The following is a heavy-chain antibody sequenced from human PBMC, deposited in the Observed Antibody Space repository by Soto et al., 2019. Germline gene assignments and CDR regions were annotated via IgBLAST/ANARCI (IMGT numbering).Heavy chain of an antibody. Sequence: QVQLQESGPGLVKPSQTLSLTCTVSGGSISSGDYYWSWIRQPPGKGLEWIGYIYYSGSTYYNPXLKSRVTISXDXSXNXXPLNLSSVTAADTAMYYCARAGVATIYPGNNWFDPWGQGTLVTVSS. CDR2: IYYSGST. CDR3: ARAGVATIYPGNNWFDP. V-gene: IGHV4-30-4*01. CDR1: GGSISSGDYY. D-gene: IGHD5-12*01. J-gene: IGHJ5*02.